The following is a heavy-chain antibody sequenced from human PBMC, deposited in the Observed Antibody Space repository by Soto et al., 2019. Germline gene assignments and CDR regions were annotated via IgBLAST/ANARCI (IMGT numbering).Heavy chain of an antibody. CDR1: GGTFSSYA. CDR2: IIPIFGTA. V-gene: IGHV1-69*13. Sequence: SVKVSFKASGGTFSSYAISWVRQAPGQGLEWMGGIIPIFGTANYAQKFQGRVTITADESTSTAYMELISLRSEDTDVYYCASALGGAFDYWGQGTLVTVSS. J-gene: IGHJ4*02. D-gene: IGHD1-26*01. CDR3: ASALGGAFDY.